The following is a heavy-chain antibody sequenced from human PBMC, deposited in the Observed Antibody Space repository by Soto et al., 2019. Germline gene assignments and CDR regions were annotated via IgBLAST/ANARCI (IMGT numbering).Heavy chain of an antibody. V-gene: IGHV1-18*01. D-gene: IGHD6-13*01. CDR3: ARGSAAGLEFDY. J-gene: IGHJ4*02. Sequence: GSVKGSWQAAGFAFSRHGIIRGRQAPGQGLEWMGWISAYNGNTNYAQKLQGRVTMTTDTSTSTAYMELRSLRSDDTAVYYCARGSAAGLEFDYWGQGTLGTVSS. CDR1: GFAFSRHG. CDR2: ISAYNGNT.